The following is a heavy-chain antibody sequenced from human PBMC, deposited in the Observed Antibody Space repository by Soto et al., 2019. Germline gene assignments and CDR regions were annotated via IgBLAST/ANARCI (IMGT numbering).Heavy chain of an antibody. Sequence: GGSLRLSCSASGFIFRSHAMHWVRQAPGQGLEYLSAISREGDNSYYADSVKGRFTISRDNSKNTLYLRMTSLRTEDTGVYYCVKVIYDSGWYGFYFDYWGQGALVTVSS. CDR3: VKVIYDSGWYGFYFDY. J-gene: IGHJ4*02. CDR2: ISREGDNS. CDR1: GFIFRSHA. V-gene: IGHV3-64D*06. D-gene: IGHD6-19*01.